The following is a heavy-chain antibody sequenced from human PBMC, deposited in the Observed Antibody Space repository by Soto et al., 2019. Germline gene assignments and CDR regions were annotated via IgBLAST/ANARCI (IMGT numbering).Heavy chain of an antibody. CDR2: IYHVGST. CDR1: GASVTSGGYS. J-gene: IGHJ5*02. Sequence: SETLSLTCAVSGASVTSGGYSWAWLRQPPGGGLEWIGYIYHVGSTYYNPSLKSRASMSINTSENHFSLKLNSVTAADTAIYYCAREGNWFDPWGPGTLGTVSS. CDR3: AREGNWFDP. V-gene: IGHV4-30-2*01. D-gene: IGHD3-10*01.